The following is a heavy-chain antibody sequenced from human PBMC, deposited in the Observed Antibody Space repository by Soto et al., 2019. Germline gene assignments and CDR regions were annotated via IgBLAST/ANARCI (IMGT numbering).Heavy chain of an antibody. J-gene: IGHJ6*02. CDR3: AKPHVTYFYYGVDV. Sequence: GGSLRLSCAASGFTFSSYGMNRVRQAPGKGLEWVSGISDSGDTTYYADSVKGRFTISRDNSKNTLYLQMSSLRAEDTALYYCAKPHVTYFYYGVDVWGHGTTVTSP. V-gene: IGHV3-23*01. CDR2: ISDSGDTT. D-gene: IGHD3-10*01. CDR1: GFTFSSYG.